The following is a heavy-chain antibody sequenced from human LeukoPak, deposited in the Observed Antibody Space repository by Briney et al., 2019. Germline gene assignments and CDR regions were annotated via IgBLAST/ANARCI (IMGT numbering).Heavy chain of an antibody. CDR1: VASVSSGSYY. D-gene: IGHD6-13*01. J-gene: IGHJ4*02. CDR3: ARDFSSSWYAFDY. CDR2: IYYSGST. V-gene: IGHV4-61*01. Sequence: SETLSLTGTVSVASVSSGSYYWSWIRQPPGKGLEGIGYIYYSGSTNYNSSLKSRVTISVDTSKNPFSLTLSSVTAADTAVYYCARDFSSSWYAFDYWGQGILVTVSS.